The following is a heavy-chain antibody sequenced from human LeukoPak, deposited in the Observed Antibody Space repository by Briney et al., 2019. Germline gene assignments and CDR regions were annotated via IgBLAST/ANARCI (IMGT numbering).Heavy chain of an antibody. J-gene: IGHJ6*03. V-gene: IGHV1-8*01. D-gene: IGHD3-9*01. Sequence: ASVKVSCKASGYTFTSYDINWVRQATGQGLEWTGWMNPNSGNTGYAQKFQGRVTMTRNTSISTAYMELSSLRSEDTAVYYCARGGILTGYYRYYYYYMDVWGKGTTVTVSS. CDR3: ARGGILTGYYRYYYYYMDV. CDR2: MNPNSGNT. CDR1: GYTFTSYD.